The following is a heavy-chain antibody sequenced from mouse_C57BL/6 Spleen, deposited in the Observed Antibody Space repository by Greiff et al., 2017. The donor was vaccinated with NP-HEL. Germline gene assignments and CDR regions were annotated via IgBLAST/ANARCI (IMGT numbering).Heavy chain of an antibody. CDR1: GYTFTDYY. J-gene: IGHJ2*01. CDR3: ARSLSTVVAKKGYYFDY. Sequence: VQLQQSGPVLVKPGASVKMSCKASGYTFTDYYMNWVKQSHGKSLEWIGVINPYNGGTSYNQKFKVKATLTVDKSSSTAYMELNSLTSEDSAVYYCARSLSTVVAKKGYYFDYWGQGTTLTVSS. D-gene: IGHD1-1*01. V-gene: IGHV1-19*01. CDR2: INPYNGGT.